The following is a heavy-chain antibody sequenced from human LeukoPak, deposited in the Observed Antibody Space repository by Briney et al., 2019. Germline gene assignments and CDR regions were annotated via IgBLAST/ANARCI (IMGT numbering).Heavy chain of an antibody. CDR1: GGSISSYY. CDR3: ASSHDFWSGYYKGGFDY. V-gene: IGHV4-59*08. D-gene: IGHD3-3*01. Sequence: SETLSLTCTVSGGSISSYYWSWIRQPPGKGLEWIGYIYYSGSTYYNPSLKSRVTISVDTSKNQFSLKLSSVTAADTAVYYCASSHDFWSGYYKGGFDYWGQGTLVTVSS. CDR2: IYYSGST. J-gene: IGHJ4*02.